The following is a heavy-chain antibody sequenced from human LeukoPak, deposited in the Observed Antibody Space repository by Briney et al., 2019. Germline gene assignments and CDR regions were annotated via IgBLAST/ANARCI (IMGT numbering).Heavy chain of an antibody. CDR2: INHSGST. CDR3: ARWWGFDP. CDR1: GGSFSGYY. V-gene: IGHV4-34*01. D-gene: IGHD2-15*01. Sequence: SETLSLTCAVYGGSFSGYYWTWIRQPPGKGLEWIGEINHSGSTNYNPSLKSRVTISVDTSKSQFYLHLTSVTAADTAVYYCARWWGFDPWGQGTLVTVSP. J-gene: IGHJ5*02.